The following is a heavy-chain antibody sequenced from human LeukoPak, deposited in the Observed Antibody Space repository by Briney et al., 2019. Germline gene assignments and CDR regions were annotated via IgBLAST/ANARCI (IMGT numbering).Heavy chain of an antibody. J-gene: IGHJ4*02. CDR3: AKDASVLRFLEWFFDY. Sequence: PGGSLRLSCAASGFTFSSYEMNWVRQAPGKGLEWVSHISSSGSTIYYADSVKGRFTISRDNSKNTLYLQMNSLRAEDTAVYYCAKDASVLRFLEWFFDYWGQGTLVTVSS. CDR2: ISSSGSTI. CDR1: GFTFSSYE. V-gene: IGHV3-48*03. D-gene: IGHD3-3*01.